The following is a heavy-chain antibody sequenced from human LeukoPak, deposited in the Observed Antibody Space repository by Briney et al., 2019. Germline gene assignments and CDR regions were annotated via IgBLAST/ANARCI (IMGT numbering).Heavy chain of an antibody. CDR3: AREVWYYGSGSYYNVVSYFQH. V-gene: IGHV4-39*07. CDR2: IYYSGST. J-gene: IGHJ1*01. D-gene: IGHD3-10*01. CDR1: GGSISSSSYY. Sequence: SETLSLTCTVSGGSISSSSYYWGWIRQPPGKGLEWIGSIYYSGSTYYNPSLKSRVTISVDTSKNQFSLKLSSVTAADTAVYYCAREVWYYGSGSYYNVVSYFQHWGQGTLVTVSS.